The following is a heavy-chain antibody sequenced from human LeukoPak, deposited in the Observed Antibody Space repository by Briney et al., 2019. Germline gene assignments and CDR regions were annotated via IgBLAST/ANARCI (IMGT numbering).Heavy chain of an antibody. CDR1: GFTFSTYG. J-gene: IGHJ4*02. CDR3: ARFAGYSSSWPLDY. Sequence: GRSLRLSCAASGFTFSTYGMHWVRQAPGKGLEWVAVIWYDGSNKYYAGSVKGRFTISRDNSKNTLYLRMNSLRAEDTAVYYCARFAGYSSSWPLDYWGQGTLVTVSS. CDR2: IWYDGSNK. D-gene: IGHD6-13*01. V-gene: IGHV3-33*01.